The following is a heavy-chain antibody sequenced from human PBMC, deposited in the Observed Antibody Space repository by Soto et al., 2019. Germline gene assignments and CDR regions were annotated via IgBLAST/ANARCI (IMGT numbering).Heavy chain of an antibody. CDR2: IYYSGST. D-gene: IGHD6-19*01. CDR3: ARDRIAVAGTDY. V-gene: IGHV4-30-4*01. Sequence: SETLSLTCTVSGGSSSSGDYYWSWIRQPPGKGLEWIGYIYYSGSTYYNPSLKSRVTISVDTSKNQFSLKLSSVTAADTAVYYCARDRIAVAGTDYWGQGTLVTVSS. CDR1: GGSSSSGDYY. J-gene: IGHJ4*02.